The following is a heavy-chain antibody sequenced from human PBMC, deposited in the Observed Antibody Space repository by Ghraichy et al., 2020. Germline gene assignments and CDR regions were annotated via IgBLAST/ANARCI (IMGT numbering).Heavy chain of an antibody. Sequence: SETLSLTCTVSGGSISSSSYYWGWIRQPPGKGLEWIGSIYYSGSTYYNPSLKSRVTISVDTSKNQFSLKLSSVTATDTAVYYCARRLGSNRFDPWGQGTLVTVSS. CDR2: IYYSGST. V-gene: IGHV4-39*01. D-gene: IGHD7-27*01. CDR1: GGSISSSSYY. CDR3: ARRLGSNRFDP. J-gene: IGHJ5*02.